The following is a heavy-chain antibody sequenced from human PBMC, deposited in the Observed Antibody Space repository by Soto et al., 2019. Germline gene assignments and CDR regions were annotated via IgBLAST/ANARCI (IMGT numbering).Heavy chain of an antibody. Sequence: QVQLQESGPGLVKPSQTLSLTCTVSGGSISSGGYYWSWIRQHPGKGLEWIGYIYYSGSTYYNPSLKSRXXRXVXMSKNQCSLKLSSVTAADTAVYYCARDEPGGHWFDPWGQGTLVTVSS. D-gene: IGHD3-10*01. CDR2: IYYSGST. V-gene: IGHV4-31*03. J-gene: IGHJ5*02. CDR1: GGSISSGGYY. CDR3: ARDEPGGHWFDP.